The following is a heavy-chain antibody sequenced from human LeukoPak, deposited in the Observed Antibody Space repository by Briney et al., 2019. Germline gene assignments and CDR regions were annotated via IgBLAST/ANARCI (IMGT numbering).Heavy chain of an antibody. CDR1: GFTFSSYA. D-gene: IGHD3-22*01. J-gene: IGHJ4*02. CDR2: IKQDGSEK. CDR3: TRSYYYDSSGPDY. V-gene: IGHV3-7*03. Sequence: PGGSLRLSCAASGFTFSSYAMSWVRQAPGKGLEWVANIKQDGSEKYHVDSVKGRFTISRDNAKNSLYLQMNSLRAEDTAVYYCTRSYYYDSSGPDYWGQGTLVTVSS.